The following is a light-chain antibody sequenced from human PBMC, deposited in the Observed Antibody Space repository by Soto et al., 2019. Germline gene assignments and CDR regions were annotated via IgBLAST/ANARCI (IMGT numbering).Light chain of an antibody. CDR2: AAS. J-gene: IGKJ2*02. CDR1: QSITSY. V-gene: IGKV1-39*01. CDR3: HQSYSTVLCT. Sequence: DIQMTQSPSSLSASVGDRVTITCRASQSITSYLNLYQQKRGEAPKLLIYAASGLQSGVPSRFSGSGSGTDFPLTISSLQPEDFATDYCHQSYSTVLCTFGPGTKLEIK.